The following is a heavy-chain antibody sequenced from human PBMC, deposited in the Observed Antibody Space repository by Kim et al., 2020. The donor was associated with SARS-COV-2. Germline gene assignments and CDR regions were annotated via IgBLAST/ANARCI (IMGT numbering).Heavy chain of an antibody. CDR1: GFTVSSNY. CDR3: AKSVAEGYCSSTSCYAVYWYFDL. CDR2: IYSGGST. Sequence: GGSLRLSCAASGFTVSSNYMSWVRQAPGKGLEWVSVIYSGGSTYYADSVKGRFTISRDNSKNTLYLQMNSLRAEDTAVYYCAKSVAEGYCSSTSCYAVYWYFDLWGRGTLVTVSS. D-gene: IGHD2-2*01. J-gene: IGHJ2*01. V-gene: IGHV3-53*01.